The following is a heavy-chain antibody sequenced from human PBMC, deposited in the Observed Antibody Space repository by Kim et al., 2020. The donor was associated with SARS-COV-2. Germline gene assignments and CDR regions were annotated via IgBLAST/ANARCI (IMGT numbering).Heavy chain of an antibody. Sequence: GGYLRLSCAASGFTFSSYWMSWVRQAPGKGLEWVANIKQDGSEKYYVDSVKGRFTISRDNAKNSLYLQMNSLRAEDTAVYYCARELGYCSGGSCYWGYYYYYGMDVWGQGTTVTVAS. CDR1: GFTFSSYW. CDR2: IKQDGSEK. V-gene: IGHV3-7*03. D-gene: IGHD2-15*01. CDR3: ARELGYCSGGSCYWGYYYYYGMDV. J-gene: IGHJ6*02.